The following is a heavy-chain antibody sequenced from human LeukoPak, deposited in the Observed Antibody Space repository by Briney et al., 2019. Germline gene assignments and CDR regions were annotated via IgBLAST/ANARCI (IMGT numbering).Heavy chain of an antibody. V-gene: IGHV3-30*02. CDR1: GFTFSSYG. CDR3: AHLTAARGTDWFDP. CDR2: IRYDGSNK. J-gene: IGHJ5*02. D-gene: IGHD2-2*01. Sequence: GGSLRLSCAASGFTFSSYGMHWVRQAPGKGLEWVAFIRYDGSNKYYADSVKGRFTISRDNSKNTLYLQMNSLRAEDTAVYYCAHLTAARGTDWFDPWGQGTLVTVSS.